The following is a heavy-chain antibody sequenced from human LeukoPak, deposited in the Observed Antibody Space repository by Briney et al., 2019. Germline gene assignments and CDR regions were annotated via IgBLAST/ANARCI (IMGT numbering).Heavy chain of an antibody. D-gene: IGHD3-16*02. CDR3: ARGPKNRYDYVWGSYRYNRPFDY. CDR1: GGSVSGYY. J-gene: IGHJ4*02. CDR2: INHSGST. V-gene: IGHV4-34*01. Sequence: SETLSLTCAVYGGSVSGYYWGWIRQPPGKGLEWIGEINHSGSTNYNPSLKSRVTISVDTSKNQFSLKLGAVTAPDTPVYYCARGPKNRYDYVWGSYRYNRPFDYWGQGTLVTVSS.